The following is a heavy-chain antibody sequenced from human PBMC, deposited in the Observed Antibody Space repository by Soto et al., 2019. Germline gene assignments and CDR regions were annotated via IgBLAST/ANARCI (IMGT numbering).Heavy chain of an antibody. CDR1: GGSISSGDYY. Sequence: QVQLQESGPGLVKPSQTLSLTCTVSGGSISSGDYYWTWIRQHPGKGLEWIGYIYYGGGPFYNPSLKSRVSISVDTSKNQFSLNLSSVTAADTAMYYRARDYGDYGDAFDIWGQGTMVTVSS. CDR2: IYYGGGP. D-gene: IGHD4-17*01. J-gene: IGHJ3*02. CDR3: ARDYGDYGDAFDI. V-gene: IGHV4-31*03.